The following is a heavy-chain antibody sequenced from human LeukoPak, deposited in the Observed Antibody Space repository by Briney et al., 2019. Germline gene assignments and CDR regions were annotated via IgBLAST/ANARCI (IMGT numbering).Heavy chain of an antibody. Sequence: SATLSLTCTVSGGSISSYYWSWIRQPPGKGLEWIGYIYYSGSTNYNPSLKSRVTISVDTSKNQFSLKLSSVTAADTAVYYCATDYGGTMGSFDYWGQGTLVTVSS. CDR3: ATDYGGTMGSFDY. CDR2: IYYSGST. V-gene: IGHV4-59*08. J-gene: IGHJ4*02. CDR1: GGSISSYY. D-gene: IGHD4-23*01.